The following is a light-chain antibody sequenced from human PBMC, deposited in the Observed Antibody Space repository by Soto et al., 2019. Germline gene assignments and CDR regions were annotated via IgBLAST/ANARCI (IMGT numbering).Light chain of an antibody. CDR1: QSVSSLY. Sequence: DIVLTQSPCTLSWSAGDRATISCRASQSVSSLYSAGYQQQPGQAPSLLIYGASSRATSIPDRFSSSGAGTDVSLTTSRLEAEDFSVYYCQNYGSSHPITFGQGTRLEIK. V-gene: IGKV3-20*01. CDR3: QNYGSSHPIT. CDR2: GAS. J-gene: IGKJ5*01.